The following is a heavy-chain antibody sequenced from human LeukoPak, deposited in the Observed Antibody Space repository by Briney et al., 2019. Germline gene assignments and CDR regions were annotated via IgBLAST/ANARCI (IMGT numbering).Heavy chain of an antibody. CDR1: GFTFSSYG. D-gene: IGHD3-9*01. V-gene: IGHV3-33*01. J-gene: IGHJ6*02. CDR3: ARMNSFVLRYFDWLLSNGMGV. CDR2: IWYDGSNK. Sequence: GGSLRLSCAASGFTFSSYGMHWVRQAPGKGLEWVAVIWYDGSNKYYADSVKGRFTISRDNSKNTLYLQMNSLRAEDTAVYYCARMNSFVLRYFDWLLSNGMGVWGQGTTVTVSS.